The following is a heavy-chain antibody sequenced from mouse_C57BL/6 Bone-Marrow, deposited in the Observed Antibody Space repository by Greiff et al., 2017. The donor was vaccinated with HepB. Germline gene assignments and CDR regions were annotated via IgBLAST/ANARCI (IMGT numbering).Heavy chain of an antibody. J-gene: IGHJ4*01. CDR2: IRLKSDNYAT. V-gene: IGHV6-3*01. Sequence: DVKLQESGGGLVQPGGSMKLSCVASGFTFSNYWMNWVRQSPEKGLEWVAQIRLKSDNYATHYAESVKGRFTISRDYSKSSVYLQMNNLRAEDTGIYYCTALITTLTSYAMDYWGQRTSVTVSS. CDR3: TALITTLTSYAMDY. D-gene: IGHD1-1*01. CDR1: GFTFSNYW.